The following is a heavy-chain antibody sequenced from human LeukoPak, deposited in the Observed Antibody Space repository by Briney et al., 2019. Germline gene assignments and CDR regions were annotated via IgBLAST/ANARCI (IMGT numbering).Heavy chain of an antibody. V-gene: IGHV3-21*01. CDR3: ASTVTSNKVQH. Sequence: GGTLRLSCAASGFTFSSYSMNWVRQAPGKGLEWVSSISSSSSYIYYADSVKGRFTISRDNSKNTLYLQMNSLRAEDTAVYFCASTVTSNKVQHWGQGTLVTVSS. CDR2: ISSSSSYI. D-gene: IGHD4-17*01. J-gene: IGHJ1*01. CDR1: GFTFSSYS.